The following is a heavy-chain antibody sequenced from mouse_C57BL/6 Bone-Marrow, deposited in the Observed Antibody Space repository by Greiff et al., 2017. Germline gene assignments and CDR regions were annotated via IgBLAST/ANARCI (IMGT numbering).Heavy chain of an antibody. V-gene: IGHV1-81*01. D-gene: IGHD1-1*01. J-gene: IGHJ4*01. CDR2: IYPRSGNT. CDR1: GYTFTSYG. CDR3: ARRHYGSYYYAMDY. Sequence: VKLQESGAELARPGASVKLSCKASGYTFTSYGISWVKQRTGQGLEWIGEIYPRSGNTYYNEKFKGKATLTADKSSSTAYMELRSLTSEDSAVYFCARRHYGSYYYAMDYWGQGTSVTVAS.